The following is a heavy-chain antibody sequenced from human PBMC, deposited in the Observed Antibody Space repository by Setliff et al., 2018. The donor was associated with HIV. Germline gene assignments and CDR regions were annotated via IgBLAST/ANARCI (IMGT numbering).Heavy chain of an antibody. J-gene: IGHJ6*03. CDR3: ARDVPWGDYYYYMDV. CDR1: GYSISSGYY. D-gene: IGHD3-16*01. V-gene: IGHV4-61*09. CDR2: IYTSGST. Sequence: LSLTCAVSGYSISSGYYWGWIRQPAGKGLEWIGHIYTSGSTNYNPSLKSRVTMSVDTSKNQFSLKLSSVTAADTAVYYCARDVPWGDYYYYMDVWGKGTTVTVSS.